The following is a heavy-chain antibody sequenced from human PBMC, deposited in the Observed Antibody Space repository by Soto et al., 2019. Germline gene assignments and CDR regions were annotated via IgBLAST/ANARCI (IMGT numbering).Heavy chain of an antibody. D-gene: IGHD3-3*01. J-gene: IGHJ6*02. CDR1: GGTFSSYA. V-gene: IGHV1-69*12. Sequence: QVQLVQSGAEVKKPGSSVKVSCKASGGTFSSYAISWVRQAPGQGLEWMGGIIPIFGTANYAQKFQGRVTITADESTSTAYMELSSLRSEDTAVYYCARSKAHDFWSGWDYYCGMDVWGQGTTVTVSS. CDR3: ARSKAHDFWSGWDYYCGMDV. CDR2: IIPIFGTA.